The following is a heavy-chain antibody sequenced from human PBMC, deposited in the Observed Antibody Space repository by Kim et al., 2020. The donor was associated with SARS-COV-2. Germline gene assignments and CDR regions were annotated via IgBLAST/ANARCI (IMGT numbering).Heavy chain of an antibody. D-gene: IGHD2-2*01. CDR2: ISSGSSYI. CDR1: GFTFSSYS. CDR3: ARDGSSTSWGNWFDP. V-gene: IGHV3-21*01. Sequence: GGSLRLSCAASGFTFSSYSMNWVRQAPGKGLEWVSSISSGSSYIYYADSVKGRFTISRDNAKNSLYLQMNSLRAEDTAVYYCARDGSSTSWGNWFDPWGQGTLVTVSS. J-gene: IGHJ5*02.